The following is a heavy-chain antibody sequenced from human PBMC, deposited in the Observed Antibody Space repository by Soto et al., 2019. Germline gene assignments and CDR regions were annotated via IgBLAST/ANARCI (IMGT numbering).Heavy chain of an antibody. Sequence: QVQLVQSVAEVKKPGSSVKVSCKASGGTFSSYAISWVRQSPGQGLEWMGGIIPIFGTANYAQKFQGRVTITADESTSKAYMELSSLRSEDTAVYYCARDLRHSSSWKYYYYYGMDVWGQGTTVTVSS. D-gene: IGHD6-13*01. CDR3: ARDLRHSSSWKYYYYYGMDV. J-gene: IGHJ6*02. CDR1: GGTFSSYA. CDR2: IIPIFGTA. V-gene: IGHV1-69*01.